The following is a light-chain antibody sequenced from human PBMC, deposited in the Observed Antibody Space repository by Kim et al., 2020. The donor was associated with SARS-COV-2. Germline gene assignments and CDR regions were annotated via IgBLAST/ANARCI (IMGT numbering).Light chain of an antibody. V-gene: IGKV1-12*01. Sequence: SASVADILPITCRASQHIHTCLTWYQQKPGTAPKLLIYGASSLQSGVPSRFSGSGSGTDFTLTITSLQPEDFATSYCQQANSFPRTFGQGTKLEI. CDR2: GAS. CDR1: QHIHTC. CDR3: QQANSFPRT. J-gene: IGKJ2*01.